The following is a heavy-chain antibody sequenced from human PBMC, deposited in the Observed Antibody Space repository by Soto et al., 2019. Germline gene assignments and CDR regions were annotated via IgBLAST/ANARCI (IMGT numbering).Heavy chain of an antibody. J-gene: IGHJ6*03. CDR2: IYYSGST. Sequence: SETLSLTCTVSGGSISSSSYYWGWIRQPPGKGLEWIGSIYYSGSTYYNPSLKSRVTISVDTSKNQFSLKLSSVTAADTAVYYCARIRLGYYYYYMDVWGKGTTVTVSS. D-gene: IGHD4-17*01. CDR3: ARIRLGYYYYYMDV. CDR1: GGSISSSSYY. V-gene: IGHV4-39*01.